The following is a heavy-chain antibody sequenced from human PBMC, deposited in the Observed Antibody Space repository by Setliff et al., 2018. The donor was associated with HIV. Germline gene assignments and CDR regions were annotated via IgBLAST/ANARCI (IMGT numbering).Heavy chain of an antibody. D-gene: IGHD4-17*01. Sequence: SETLSLTCTVSGGSMSSYYWSWIRQPPGKGLEWIGSIYYSGSTNYNPSLKSRVTISVDTSKNQFSLKLSSVTAADTAVYYCARLIYGGNEILGRFYPYYYYGMDVWGQGTTVTVSS. CDR3: ARLIYGGNEILGRFYPYYYYGMDV. CDR1: GGSMSSYY. V-gene: IGHV4-59*01. CDR2: IYYSGST. J-gene: IGHJ6*02.